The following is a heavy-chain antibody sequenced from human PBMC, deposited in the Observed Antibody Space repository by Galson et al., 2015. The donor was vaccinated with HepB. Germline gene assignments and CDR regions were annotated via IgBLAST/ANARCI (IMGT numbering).Heavy chain of an antibody. CDR1: GGSLNINNDY. CDR3: ARDCPPTAGDVWSAFDI. V-gene: IGHV4-39*07. CDR2: IFYNGNT. Sequence: SETLSLTCTVSGGSLNINNDYWGWIRQPPGKGLEWIGTIFYNGNTYYNPSLKSRVTMSVDTSKSQFSLKVNSVTAADTTVYYCARDCPPTAGDVWSAFDIWGRGTMVTVSS. D-gene: IGHD3-10*01. J-gene: IGHJ3*02.